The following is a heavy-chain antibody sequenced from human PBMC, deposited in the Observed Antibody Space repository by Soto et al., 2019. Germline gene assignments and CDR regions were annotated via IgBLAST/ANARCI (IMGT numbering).Heavy chain of an antibody. V-gene: IGHV3-74*03. CDR1: GFTFSSYW. J-gene: IGHJ4*02. CDR3: ARGGLERRLDY. Sequence: EVQLVESGGGLVQPGGSLRLSCAASGFTFSSYWMHWVRQAPGKGLVWVSRITSDGSNTTYADSVKGRFTISRDNAKNTLYLQMNSLRAEDTAVYYCARGGLERRLDYWGQGTLVTVSS. D-gene: IGHD1-1*01. CDR2: ITSDGSNT.